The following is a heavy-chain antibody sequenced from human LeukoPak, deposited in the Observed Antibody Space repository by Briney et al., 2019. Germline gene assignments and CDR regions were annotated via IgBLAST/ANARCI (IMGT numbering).Heavy chain of an antibody. CDR3: AKQSAADSGHLDY. D-gene: IGHD6-25*01. J-gene: IGHJ4*02. V-gene: IGHV3-30*18. CDR2: ISNDGSNT. CDR1: GFTFSSYG. Sequence: GGSLRLSCAASGFTFSSYGMHWVRQAPGKGLEWVAIISNDGSNTYYADSVKGRFTIFRDNSKNTLYLQMNSLRAEDTAVYYCAKQSAADSGHLDYWGEGNLVTVSS.